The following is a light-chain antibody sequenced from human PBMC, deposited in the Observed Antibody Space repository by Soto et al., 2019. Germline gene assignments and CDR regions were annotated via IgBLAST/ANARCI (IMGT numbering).Light chain of an antibody. CDR3: QQFFSAVLT. CDR2: GAS. V-gene: IGKV1-39*01. J-gene: IGKJ4*01. Sequence: DIQLTQSPSSLSASLGDIITITCRASETISTFLNWYQVQPGKAPRLLVYGASYLQVGVPVRFRGSGSGTLFTLTIDNLQREDLASYFGQQFFSAVLTFGGGNRVDI. CDR1: ETISTF.